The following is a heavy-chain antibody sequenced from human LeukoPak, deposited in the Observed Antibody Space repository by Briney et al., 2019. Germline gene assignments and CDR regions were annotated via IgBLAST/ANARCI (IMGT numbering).Heavy chain of an antibody. CDR1: GFTVSSNH. CDR3: ARGPAGYN. V-gene: IGHV3-53*01. CDR2: IYSGGST. D-gene: IGHD1-1*01. Sequence: GSLRLSCAASGFTVSSNHMSWVRQAPGKGLEWVSVIYSGGSTDYADSVKGRFTISRDNSKNTLYLQMNSLRAEDTAVYHCARGPAGYNWGQGTLVTVSS. J-gene: IGHJ4*02.